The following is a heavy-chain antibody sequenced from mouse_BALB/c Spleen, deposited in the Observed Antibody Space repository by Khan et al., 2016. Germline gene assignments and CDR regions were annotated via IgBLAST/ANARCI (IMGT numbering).Heavy chain of an antibody. Sequence: QVQLQQPGAELVRPGSSVKISCRASGYAFSSYWMNWVKQRPGQGLEWIGQIYPGDGDIHYNGKFKGKATLTADKSSSIAYMQLSRLTSEDSAVYFGEEGTPLVYWGQGTLVTVSA. J-gene: IGHJ3*01. CDR2: IYPGDGDI. CDR1: GYAFSSYW. V-gene: IGHV1-80*01. CDR3: EEGTPLVY. D-gene: IGHD2-14*01.